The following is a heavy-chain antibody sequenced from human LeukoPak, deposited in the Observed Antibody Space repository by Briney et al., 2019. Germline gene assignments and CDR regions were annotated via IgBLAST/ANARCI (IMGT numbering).Heavy chain of an antibody. Sequence: PGGSLRLSCAASGFIFSNSAMNWVRQAPGKGLEWVSSINNDGSYIYYAGSVKGRFTISRDNAKNSLYLQMNSLRAEDTAVYYCARWPYSSSYYFDYWGQGTLVTVSS. J-gene: IGHJ4*02. CDR3: ARWPYSSSYYFDY. D-gene: IGHD6-6*01. CDR2: INNDGSYI. V-gene: IGHV3-21*01. CDR1: GFIFSNSA.